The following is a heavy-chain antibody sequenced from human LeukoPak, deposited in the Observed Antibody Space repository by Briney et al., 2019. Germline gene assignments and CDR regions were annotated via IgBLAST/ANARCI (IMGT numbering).Heavy chain of an antibody. D-gene: IGHD1-14*01. CDR1: GYTFTHFH. V-gene: IGHV1-2*02. Sequence: PQASVKVSCKASGYTFTHFHIHWVRQAPGQGLEWLGWIDPNNGDTDYAQKFQGRVTMTRDTSMDTAYMQVTGLRYDDTAVYYCAANVETGRGDFDIWGQGTLVTVSS. J-gene: IGHJ3*02. CDR3: AANVETGRGDFDI. CDR2: IDPNNGDT.